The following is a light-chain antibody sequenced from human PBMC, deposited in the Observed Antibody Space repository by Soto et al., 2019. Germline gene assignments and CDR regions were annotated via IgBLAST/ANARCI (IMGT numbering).Light chain of an antibody. CDR2: EVF. V-gene: IGLV2-8*01. Sequence: QSALTQPPSASGSPGQSVTISCTGTSSDVGGYNYVSWYQQHPGKAPKLMIYEVFKRPSGVPDRFSGSKSANTASLTVSGLQAEDEADYYCSSYAGSNWVFGGGTKVTVL. CDR3: SSYAGSNWV. J-gene: IGLJ3*02. CDR1: SSDVGGYNY.